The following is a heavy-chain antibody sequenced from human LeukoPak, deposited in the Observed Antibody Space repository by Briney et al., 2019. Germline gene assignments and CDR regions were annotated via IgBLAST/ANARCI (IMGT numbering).Heavy chain of an antibody. CDR3: ARDRAPSITGTNHYFDY. Sequence: SETLSLTCTVSGGSISSYYWSWLRQPPGKGLEWIGYIYYSGSTNYNPSLKSRVTISVDTSKNQFSLKLSSVTAADTAVYYCARDRAPSITGTNHYFDYWGQGTLVTVSS. CDR1: GGSISSYY. J-gene: IGHJ4*02. D-gene: IGHD1-7*01. V-gene: IGHV4-59*01. CDR2: IYYSGST.